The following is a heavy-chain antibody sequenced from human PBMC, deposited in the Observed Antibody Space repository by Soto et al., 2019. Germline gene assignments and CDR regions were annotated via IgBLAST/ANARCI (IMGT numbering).Heavy chain of an antibody. V-gene: IGHV3-23*01. D-gene: IGHD3-22*01. CDR1: GFTFSTYA. Sequence: GGSLRVSCAASGFTFSTYAMSWVRQAPGKGLEWVSVISGSGGSTYYADSVKGRFTISRDNSKNTLYLQMNSLRAEDTAVYFCARVMYYYDSSGADYWGQGTLVTVSS. J-gene: IGHJ4*02. CDR3: ARVMYYYDSSGADY. CDR2: ISGSGGST.